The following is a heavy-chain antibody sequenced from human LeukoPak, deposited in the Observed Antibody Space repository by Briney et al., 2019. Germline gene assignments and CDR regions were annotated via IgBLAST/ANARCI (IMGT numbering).Heavy chain of an antibody. Sequence: SETLSLTCTVSGGSISSYYWSWLRQPPGKGLEWIGYIYYSGSTNYNPSLKSRVTISVDTSKNQFSLKLSSVTAADTAVYYCARHAADTAMAIDYWGQGTLVTVSS. CDR2: IYYSGST. V-gene: IGHV4-59*08. D-gene: IGHD5-18*01. J-gene: IGHJ4*02. CDR1: GGSISSYY. CDR3: ARHAADTAMAIDY.